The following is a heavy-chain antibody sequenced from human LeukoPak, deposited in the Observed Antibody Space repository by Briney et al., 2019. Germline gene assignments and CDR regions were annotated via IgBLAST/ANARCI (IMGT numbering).Heavy chain of an antibody. CDR2: IYYSGST. J-gene: IGHJ6*03. V-gene: IGHV4-59*01. Sequence: SETLSLTCTVSGGSISSYYWSWLRQPPGKGPEWIGYIYYSGSTNYNPSLKSRVTISVDTSKNQLSLKLSSVTAADTAVYYCARVRRTYYYYMDVWGKGTTVTVSS. CDR1: GGSISSYY. CDR3: ARVRRTYYYYMDV.